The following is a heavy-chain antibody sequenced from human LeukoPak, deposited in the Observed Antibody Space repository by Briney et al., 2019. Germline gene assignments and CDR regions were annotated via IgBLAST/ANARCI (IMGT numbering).Heavy chain of an antibody. V-gene: IGHV1-69*06. CDR1: GGTFSSYA. CDR3: ARVVDSSWYFFDY. D-gene: IGHD6-13*01. CDR2: IIPIFGTA. J-gene: IGHJ4*02. Sequence: ASVKVSCKASGGTFSSYAISWVRQAPGQGLEWMGGIIPIFGTANYAQKFQGRVTITADKSTSTAYMELSSLRSEDTAVYYCARVVDSSWYFFDYWGQGTLVTVSS.